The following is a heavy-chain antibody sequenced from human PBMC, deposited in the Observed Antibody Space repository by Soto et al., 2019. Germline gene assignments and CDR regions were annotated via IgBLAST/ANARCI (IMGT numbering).Heavy chain of an antibody. CDR1: GYTFTSYG. V-gene: IGHV1-18*01. Sequence: ASVKVSCKASGYTFTSYGISWVRQAPGQGLEWMGWISVYIGHTKYAQNLQGRVTLTTDTSTTTAYMELRSLRSDDTAVYYCARGPHSSSPENALPPRFDPWGQGTLVTVSS. CDR2: ISVYIGHT. CDR3: ARGPHSSSPENALPPRFDP. D-gene: IGHD6-6*01. J-gene: IGHJ5*02.